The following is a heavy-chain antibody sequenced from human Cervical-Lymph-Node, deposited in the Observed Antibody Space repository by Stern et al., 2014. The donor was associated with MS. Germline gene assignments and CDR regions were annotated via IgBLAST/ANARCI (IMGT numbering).Heavy chain of an antibody. Sequence: EVQLVESGGGLVQPGGPLRLSCAASGFTFSSYDMHWVRQATGKGLEWVSAIGTAGDTYYPGSVKGRFTISRENAKNSLYLQMNSLRAGDTAVYYCARGGSSSSYFDYWGQGTLVTVSS. CDR2: IGTAGDT. J-gene: IGHJ4*02. CDR3: ARGGSSSSYFDY. V-gene: IGHV3-13*01. CDR1: GFTFSSYD. D-gene: IGHD6-13*01.